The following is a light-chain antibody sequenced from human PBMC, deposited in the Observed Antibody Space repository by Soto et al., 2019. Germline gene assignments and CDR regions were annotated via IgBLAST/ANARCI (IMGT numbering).Light chain of an antibody. CDR3: QQYNNWPRT. CDR2: GAS. V-gene: IGKV3-15*01. Sequence: ELGMTQSPATLSVPPGERATLSARASQSISTFLAWYQQKPGQAPRLLIYGASTRATGIPARFSGSGSGTEFTLTISSLQSEDFAVYYCQQYNNWPRTFGQGTKVDIK. J-gene: IGKJ1*01. CDR1: QSISTF.